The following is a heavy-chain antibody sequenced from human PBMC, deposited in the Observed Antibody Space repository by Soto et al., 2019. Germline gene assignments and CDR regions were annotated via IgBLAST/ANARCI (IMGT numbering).Heavy chain of an antibody. CDR3: ARRYSSGFDY. J-gene: IGHJ4*02. V-gene: IGHV4-59*08. D-gene: IGHD6-19*01. CDR1: GGSINSYY. Sequence: QVQLQESGPGLVKPSETLSLTCTVSGGSINSYYWSWIRQPPGKGLEWIGYIYYSGRTKYNPSLKSRVTISVDTSKNQFSLNLSSVTAADTAVYYCARRYSSGFDYWGQGTLVTVSS. CDR2: IYYSGRT.